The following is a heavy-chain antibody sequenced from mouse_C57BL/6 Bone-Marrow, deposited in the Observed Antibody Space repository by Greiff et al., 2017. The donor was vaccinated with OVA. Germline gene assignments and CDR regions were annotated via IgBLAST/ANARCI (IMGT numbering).Heavy chain of an antibody. D-gene: IGHD2-1*01. CDR1: GFTFSDYY. CDR2: ISNGGGST. CDR3: ARQGLYYGSYGWFAY. Sequence: EVHLVESGGGLVQPGGSLKLSCAASGFTFSDYYMYWVRQTPEKRLEWVAYISNGGGSTYYPDTVKGRFTISRDNAKNTLYLQMSRLKSEDTAMYYCARQGLYYGSYGWFAYWGQGTLVTVSA. J-gene: IGHJ3*01. V-gene: IGHV5-12*01.